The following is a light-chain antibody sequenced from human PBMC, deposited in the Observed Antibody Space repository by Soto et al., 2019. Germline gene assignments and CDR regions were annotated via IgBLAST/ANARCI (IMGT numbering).Light chain of an antibody. V-gene: IGKV1-33*01. J-gene: IGKJ4*01. Sequence: DIQMAQSPSSLSASVGDRVTITCQARQDISNYINWYQQKPGKAPQLLIYAASNLETGVPSRFSGSGSGTDFTLTISSLQPGDLGTYFCQQYDDLPLTFGGGTKVALK. CDR3: QQYDDLPLT. CDR1: QDISNY. CDR2: AAS.